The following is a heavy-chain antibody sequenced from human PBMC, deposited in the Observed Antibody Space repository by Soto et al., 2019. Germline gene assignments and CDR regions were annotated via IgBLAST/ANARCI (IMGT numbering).Heavy chain of an antibody. CDR3: AKTPYNWNYEDYFDY. Sequence: PGGSLRLSCAASGFTFSSYAMSWVRPAPGKGLEWVSGITGSGGSTYYADSVKGRFTISRDNSRNTLYLQMNSLRAEDTAVYYCAKTPYNWNYEDYFDYWGQGTLVTVSS. D-gene: IGHD1-7*01. J-gene: IGHJ4*02. CDR1: GFTFSSYA. V-gene: IGHV3-23*01. CDR2: ITGSGGST.